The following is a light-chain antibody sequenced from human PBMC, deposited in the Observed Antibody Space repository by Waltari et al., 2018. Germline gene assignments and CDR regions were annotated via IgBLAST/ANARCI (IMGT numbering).Light chain of an antibody. CDR2: GAS. V-gene: IGKV3-20*01. CDR3: QQYGTSRT. J-gene: IGKJ1*01. CDR1: QSVGSSY. Sequence: EIVLTQSPGTLSLSPGERATLSCRASQSVGSSYLAWYQQKPGQAPRLLIYGASSRATDIPDRFSGSGSGTDVTLTISRLEPEDFAVYYCQQYGTSRTFGQGTKVEIK.